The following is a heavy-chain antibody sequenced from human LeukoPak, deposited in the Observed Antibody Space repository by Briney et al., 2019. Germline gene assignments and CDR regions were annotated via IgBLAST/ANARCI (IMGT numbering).Heavy chain of an antibody. CDR3: ARSPRYSGSYGDAFDM. CDR2: ISSSSGYL. J-gene: IGHJ3*02. CDR1: GFIFSSYS. V-gene: IGHV3-21*01. Sequence: PGGTLRLSCAASGFIFSSYSMNWVRQAAGKGLEWGSSISSSSGYLYYADSVKGRFTISRDNAKNSLYLQMNNLRAEDTAVYYCARSPRYSGSYGDAFDMWGQGTMVTVSS. D-gene: IGHD1-26*01.